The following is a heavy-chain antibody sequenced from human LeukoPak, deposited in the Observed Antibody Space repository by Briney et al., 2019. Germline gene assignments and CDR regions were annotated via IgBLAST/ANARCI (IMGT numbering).Heavy chain of an antibody. CDR3: ARSFYRSGCYTPLRWFDT. J-gene: IGHJ5*02. Sequence: SETLSLTCVVSGASISSGSHYWNWIRQSPGRGLEWIGHIYYRGTTNYTPSLKSRVTISVDTSMNQFSLRLTSVTAADTAVYFCARSFYRSGCYTPLRWFDTWGQGALVTVSS. CDR2: IYYRGTT. D-gene: IGHD2-2*02. V-gene: IGHV4-61*01. CDR1: GASISSGSHY.